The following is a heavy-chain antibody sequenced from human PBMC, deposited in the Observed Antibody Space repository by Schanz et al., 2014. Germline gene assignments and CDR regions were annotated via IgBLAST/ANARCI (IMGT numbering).Heavy chain of an antibody. J-gene: IGHJ6*02. Sequence: EVQLVESGGGLVQPGGSLRLSCAASEFTFSRQSMNWVRQAPGKGPEWLSYISSTSSTIYYADSVRGRFTISRDNAKNTLYLQMNSLRAEDTAVYYCAKGSMAARPLLPTDYYFYGMDVWGQGTTVTVSS. CDR2: ISSTSSTI. CDR3: AKGSMAARPLLPTDYYFYGMDV. D-gene: IGHD6-6*01. V-gene: IGHV3-48*01. CDR1: EFTFSRQS.